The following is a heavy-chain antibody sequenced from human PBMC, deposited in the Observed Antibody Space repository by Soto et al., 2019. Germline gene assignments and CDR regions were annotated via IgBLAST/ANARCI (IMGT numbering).Heavy chain of an antibody. CDR2: IYYSGST. CDR1: GGSISSGVYY. J-gene: IGHJ4*02. Sequence: PSETLSLTCTVSGGSISSGVYYWSWIRQPPGKGLEWIGYIYYSGSTYYNQSLKSRVTISVDRSKNQFTLQLSSVTVADTAVYYCATSYGNAWYTYWGQGTQVTVS. CDR3: ATSYGNAWYTY. D-gene: IGHD6-13*01. V-gene: IGHV4-30-4*02.